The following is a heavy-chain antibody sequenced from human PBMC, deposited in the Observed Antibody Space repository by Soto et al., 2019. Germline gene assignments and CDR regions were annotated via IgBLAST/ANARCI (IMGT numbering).Heavy chain of an antibody. Sequence: ASVKVSCKASGYTITGYYMHWVRQAPGQGLEWMGWINPNSGGTNYAQKFQGWVTMTRDTSISTAYMELSRLRSDDTAVYYCARDSGGSDAIAPFDYWGQGTLVTVSS. J-gene: IGHJ4*02. D-gene: IGHD3-10*01. CDR2: INPNSGGT. V-gene: IGHV1-2*04. CDR1: GYTITGYY. CDR3: ARDSGGSDAIAPFDY.